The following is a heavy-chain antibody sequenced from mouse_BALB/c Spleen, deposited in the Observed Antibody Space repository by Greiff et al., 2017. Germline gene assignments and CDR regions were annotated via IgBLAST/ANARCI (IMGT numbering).Heavy chain of an antibody. CDR1: GFTFNTYA. CDR3: VRPAPRFGYYGSPYWYFDV. V-gene: IGHV10-1*02. CDR2: IRSKSNNYAT. J-gene: IGHJ1*01. Sequence: EVQLVESGGGLVQPKGSLKLSCAASGFTFNTYAMNWVRQAPGKGLEWVARIRSKSNNYATYYADSVKDRFTISRDDSQSMLYPQMNNLKTEDTAMYYCVRPAPRFGYYGSPYWYFDVWGAGTTVTVSS. D-gene: IGHD1-1*01.